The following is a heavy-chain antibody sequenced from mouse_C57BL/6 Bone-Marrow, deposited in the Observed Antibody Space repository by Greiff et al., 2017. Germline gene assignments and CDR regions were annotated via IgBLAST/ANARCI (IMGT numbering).Heavy chain of an antibody. V-gene: IGHV5-16*01. CDR2: INYDGSST. CDR3: ARDGDRKGDYAMDY. CDR1: GFTFSDYY. Sequence: EVKLVESEGGLVQPGSSMKLSCTASGFTFSDYYMAWVRQVPEKGLEWVANINYDGSSTYYLDSLKSRFIISRDNAKNILFLQMSSLKSEDTATYYCARDGDRKGDYAMDYWGQGTSVTVSS. J-gene: IGHJ4*01.